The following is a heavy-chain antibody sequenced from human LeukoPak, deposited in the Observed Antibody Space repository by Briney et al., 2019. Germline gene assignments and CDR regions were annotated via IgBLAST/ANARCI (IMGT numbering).Heavy chain of an antibody. CDR3: AKPDDAFDI. CDR2: ISYDGSNK. CDR1: GFTFSSYG. Sequence: GGSLRLSCAASGFTFSSYGMHWVRQAPGKGLEWVAVISYDGSNKYYADSVKGRFTISRDNSKSTLYLQMNSLRAEDTAVYYCAKPDDAFDIWGQGTMVTVSS. V-gene: IGHV3-30*18. J-gene: IGHJ3*02.